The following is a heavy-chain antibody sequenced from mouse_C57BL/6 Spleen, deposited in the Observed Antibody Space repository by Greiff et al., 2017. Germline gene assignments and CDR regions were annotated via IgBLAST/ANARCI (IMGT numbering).Heavy chain of an antibody. CDR3: ARQSRYYGSSSYWYFDV. CDR1: GFSLTSYG. V-gene: IGHV2-6-1*01. D-gene: IGHD1-1*01. CDR2: IWSDGST. Sequence: VQLQQSGPGLVAPSQSLSITCTVSGFSLTSYGVHWVRQPPAKGLEWLVVIWSDGSTTYNSALKSRLSISKDNSKSQVFLKMNSLQTDDTAMYYWARQSRYYGSSSYWYFDVWGTGTTVTVSS. J-gene: IGHJ1*03.